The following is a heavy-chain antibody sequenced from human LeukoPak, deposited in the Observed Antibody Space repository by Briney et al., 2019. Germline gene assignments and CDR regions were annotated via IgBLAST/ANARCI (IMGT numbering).Heavy chain of an antibody. J-gene: IGHJ6*03. V-gene: IGHV1-69*06. CDR3: ARASKFNYYQMDV. CDR2: IIPIFGTA. CDR1: GYTFTSYA. Sequence: ASVKVSCKASGYTFTSYAMNWVRQAPGQGLEWMGGIIPIFGTANSAQQFQDRVTITADKSTSTAYMELSSLTSEDTAVYYCARASKFNYYQMDVWGKGTTATVSS.